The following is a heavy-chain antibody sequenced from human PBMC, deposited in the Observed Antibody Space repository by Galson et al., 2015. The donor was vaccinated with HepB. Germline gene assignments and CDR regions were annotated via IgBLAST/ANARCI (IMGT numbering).Heavy chain of an antibody. CDR3: ARIKGRYDDYGITFDI. J-gene: IGHJ3*02. D-gene: IGHD4-17*01. Sequence: SLRLSCAASGFTFSSYWMHWVRQAPGKGLVWVSRISNDGSITTCADSVKGRFTISRDNAKNTLYLQMNSLRAEDTAVYYCARIKGRYDDYGITFDIWGQGTMVTVSS. CDR1: GFTFSSYW. CDR2: ISNDGSIT. V-gene: IGHV3-74*01.